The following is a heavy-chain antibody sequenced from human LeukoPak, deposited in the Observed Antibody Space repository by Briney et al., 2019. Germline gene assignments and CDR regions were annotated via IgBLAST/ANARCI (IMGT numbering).Heavy chain of an antibody. CDR3: ARDTNWAFDF. CDR1: GFTFSTYS. CDR2: ITGSSSLI. V-gene: IGHV3-48*02. Sequence: GESLKISCAASGFTFSTYSMNWVRQAPGKGLEWVSYITGSSSLIWYADSVKGRFTISRDDAKNSLYLQMDGLKDEDTAVYYCARDTNWAFDFWGQGTLVTVSS. J-gene: IGHJ4*02. D-gene: IGHD1-1*01.